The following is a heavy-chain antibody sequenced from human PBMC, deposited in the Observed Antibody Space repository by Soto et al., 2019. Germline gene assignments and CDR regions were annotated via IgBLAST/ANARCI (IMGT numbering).Heavy chain of an antibody. V-gene: IGHV1-18*01. CDR2: ISAYNGNT. D-gene: IGHD1-7*01. CDR1: GYTFTSYG. J-gene: IGHJ4*02. Sequence: ASVKVSCKASGYTFTSYGISWVRQAPGQGLEWMGWISAYNGNTNYAQKLQGRVTMTTDTSTSTAYIELRSLRSDDTAVYYCARDKWNYLPQFDYWGQGTLVTVSS. CDR3: ARDKWNYLPQFDY.